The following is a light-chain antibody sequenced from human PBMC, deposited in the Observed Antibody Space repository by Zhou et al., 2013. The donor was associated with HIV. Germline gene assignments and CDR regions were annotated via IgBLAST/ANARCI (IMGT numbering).Light chain of an antibody. V-gene: IGKV1-9*01. CDR1: QSIDNY. Sequence: IQLTQSPSSLSAYVGDRVSITCRASQSIDNYLNWYQQKPGKAPKLLIYAASTLQSGVPSRFSGSGSGTEFTLTISSLQPEDFATYYCQQLNSFPLTFGGGTKVQIK. J-gene: IGKJ4*01. CDR2: AAS. CDR3: QQLNSFPLT.